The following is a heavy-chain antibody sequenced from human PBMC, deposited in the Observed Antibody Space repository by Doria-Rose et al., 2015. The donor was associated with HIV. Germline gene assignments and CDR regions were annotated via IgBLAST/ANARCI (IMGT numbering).Heavy chain of an antibody. D-gene: IGHD6-13*01. J-gene: IGHJ4*02. CDR3: ARIKSSRWYHKYYFDF. CDR1: GVSLSSPGMG. CDR2: IFSDDER. Sequence: ESGPVLVKPTETLTLTCTVSGVSLSSPGMGVSWIRQPPGKALEWLANIFSDDERSYKTSLKSRLTISRCTSKSQVVLTTTDMDPVDTATYYCARIKSSRWYHKYYFDFWGQGTLVIVSA. V-gene: IGHV2-26*01.